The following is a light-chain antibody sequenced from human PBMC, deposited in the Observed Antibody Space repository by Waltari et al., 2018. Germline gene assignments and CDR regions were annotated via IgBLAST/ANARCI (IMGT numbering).Light chain of an antibody. CDR2: AAS. V-gene: IGKV1-39*01. CDR1: QTTSSY. Sequence: DIQITHSPPSLSASVRDRVTITCRASQTTSSYLNCYQQKPGQAPKLLIYAASSLQSEVPSRFTGSGSGTDFTLTISSLQPEDFATYYCQQSYSFPYTFGQGTKLEIK. J-gene: IGKJ2*01. CDR3: QQSYSFPYT.